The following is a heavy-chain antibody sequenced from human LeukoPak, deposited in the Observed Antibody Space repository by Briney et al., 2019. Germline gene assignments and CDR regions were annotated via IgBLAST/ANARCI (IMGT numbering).Heavy chain of an antibody. Sequence: PSETLSFTCAVYGGSFSGYYWSWIRQPPGKGLEWIGEINHSGSTNYNPSLKSRVTISVDTSKNQFSLKLSSVTAADTAVYYCARLAAAGTYYYYYGMDVWGQGTTVTVSS. CDR1: GGSFSGYY. CDR3: ARLAAAGTYYYYYGMDV. CDR2: INHSGST. V-gene: IGHV4-34*01. J-gene: IGHJ6*02. D-gene: IGHD6-13*01.